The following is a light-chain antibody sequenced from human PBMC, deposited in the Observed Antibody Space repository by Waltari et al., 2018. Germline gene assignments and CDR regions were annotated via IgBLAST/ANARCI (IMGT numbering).Light chain of an antibody. CDR2: DVT. V-gene: IGLV2-14*03. CDR1: GRGVGASGY. CDR3: SSQTLDGVVL. Sequence: QAALTQPASVSGSPGQSITISCTGLGRGVGASGYVSWHQHHPGKAPQVIIYDVTNRPSGVSPRFSASRSANTASLTISGLQPEDEGDYFCSSQTLDGVVLFGGGTKVTVL. J-gene: IGLJ2*01.